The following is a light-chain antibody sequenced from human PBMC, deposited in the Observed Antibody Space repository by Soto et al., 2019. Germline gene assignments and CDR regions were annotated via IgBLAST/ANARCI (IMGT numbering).Light chain of an antibody. CDR2: EVT. CDR3: VSYTDADPLV. J-gene: IGLJ1*01. Sequence: QSSLTQPASVSGSRGQSIIISCVGRNTDVGQDKSVSWYQQGPGKAPKLLIFEVTNRPSGVSNRFSGSRSGNTASLTISGLQPDDEGDYFGVSYTDADPLVVGNGTKVTVL. V-gene: IGLV2-14*01. CDR1: NTDVGQDKS.